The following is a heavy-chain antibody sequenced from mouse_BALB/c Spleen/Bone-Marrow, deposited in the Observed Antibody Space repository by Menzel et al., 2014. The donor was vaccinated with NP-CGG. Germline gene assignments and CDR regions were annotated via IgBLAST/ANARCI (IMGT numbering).Heavy chain of an antibody. CDR1: GFSLTSYG. Sequence: VQLVESGPGLVAPSQSLSITCTVSGFSLTSYGVHWVRQPPGKGLEWLGVIWAGGSTNYNSALMSRLSISKDNSKSQVFLKMNSLQTGDTAMYYCASPIYYDYPLFAYWGQGTLVTVSA. CDR2: IWAGGST. CDR3: ASPIYYDYPLFAY. D-gene: IGHD2-4*01. J-gene: IGHJ3*01. V-gene: IGHV2-9*02.